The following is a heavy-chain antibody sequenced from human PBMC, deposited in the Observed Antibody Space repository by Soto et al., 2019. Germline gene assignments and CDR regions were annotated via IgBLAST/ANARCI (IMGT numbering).Heavy chain of an antibody. V-gene: IGHV1-46*01. J-gene: IGHJ4*02. CDR1: GYTFTSYY. CDR2: INPSGGST. Sequence: QVQLVQSGAEVKKPGASVKVSCKASGYTFTSYYMHWVRQAPGQGLEWMGIINPSGGSTSYAQKFQGRFTMTRETSTSTVYMELRSLRSEDTAVYYCARPWSSSWYYFDYWGQGTLVTVSS. D-gene: IGHD6-13*01. CDR3: ARPWSSSWYYFDY.